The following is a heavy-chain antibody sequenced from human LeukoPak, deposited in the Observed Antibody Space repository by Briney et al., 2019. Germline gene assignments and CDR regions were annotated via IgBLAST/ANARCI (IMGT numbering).Heavy chain of an antibody. Sequence: KPSQTLSLTCTVSGGSISSGGYYWSWIRQHPGKGLEWIGYTYYSGSTYYNPSLKSRVTISVDTSKNQFSLKLSSVTAADTAVYYCARGGDYGDHIDYWGQGTLVTVSS. J-gene: IGHJ4*02. CDR2: TYYSGST. CDR1: GGSISSGGYY. V-gene: IGHV4-31*03. CDR3: ARGGDYGDHIDY. D-gene: IGHD4-17*01.